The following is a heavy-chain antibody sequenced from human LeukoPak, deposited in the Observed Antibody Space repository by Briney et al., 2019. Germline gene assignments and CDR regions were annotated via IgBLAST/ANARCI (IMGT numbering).Heavy chain of an antibody. CDR1: GFTFSSYG. J-gene: IGHJ4*02. CDR3: ARCRDSVSYNLLGY. D-gene: IGHD1-26*01. CDR2: IWSDGSEK. V-gene: IGHV3-33*01. Sequence: PGRSLRLSCAASGFTFSSYGMHWVRQAPGRGLEWVAVIWSDGSEKYYANSVKGRFTISRDNPKNTLYLQMSSLRAEDTAVYYCARCRDSVSYNLLGYWGQGTLVTVSS.